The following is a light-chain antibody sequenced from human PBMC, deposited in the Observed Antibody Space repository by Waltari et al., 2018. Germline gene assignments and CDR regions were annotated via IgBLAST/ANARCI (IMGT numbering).Light chain of an antibody. CDR3: NSYTSSSTVV. J-gene: IGLJ2*01. CDR2: DVS. CDR1: SSDVGGYHY. V-gene: IGLV2-14*01. Sequence: QPALTQPASVSGPPGQSITISCTGTSSDVGGYHYVSWYQQHPGKAPKLMIYDVSNRPSGVSNRFSGSKSGNTASLTISGLQAEDEADYYCNSYTSSSTVVFGGGTKLTVL.